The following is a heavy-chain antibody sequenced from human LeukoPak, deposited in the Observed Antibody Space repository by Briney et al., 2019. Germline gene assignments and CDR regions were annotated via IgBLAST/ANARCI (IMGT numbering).Heavy chain of an antibody. V-gene: IGHV4-39*07. CDR2: IYYSGST. D-gene: IGHD3-10*01. CDR1: GGSISSSSYY. J-gene: IGHJ1*01. CDR3: ARVGGGSDELQH. Sequence: KPSETLSLTCTVSGGSISSSSYYWGWIRQPPGKGLEWIGSIYYSGSTYYNPSLKSRVTMSVDTSKNQFSLKLSSVTAADTAVYYCARVGGGSDELQHWGQGTLVTVSS.